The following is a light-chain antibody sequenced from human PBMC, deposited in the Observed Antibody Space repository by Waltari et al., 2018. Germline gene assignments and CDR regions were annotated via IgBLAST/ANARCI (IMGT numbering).Light chain of an antibody. V-gene: IGLV2-23*02. Sequence: QSALTQPASVSGSPGQSLTISCTGTSSDVGKYNLVSWYQQHPGKVPKVMIYEVTKRPSGVSNRFSGSQYGNTASLTISGLQAGDEADYYCCSYAGSGIVIFGGGTKLTVL. J-gene: IGLJ2*01. CDR2: EVT. CDR3: CSYAGSGIVI. CDR1: SSDVGKYNL.